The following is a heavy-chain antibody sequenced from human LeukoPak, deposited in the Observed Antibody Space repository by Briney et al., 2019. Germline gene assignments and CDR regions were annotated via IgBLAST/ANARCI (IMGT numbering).Heavy chain of an antibody. CDR1: GYTFTSYG. V-gene: IGHV1-18*01. CDR2: VSAYNGNT. Sequence: ASVKVSCKASGYTFTSYGISWVRQAPGQGLEWMGWVSAYNGNTNYAQKLQGRVTMTTDTSTSTAYMELRSLRSDDTAVYYCARIFTILDAFDIWGQGTMATVSS. CDR3: ARIFTILDAFDI. D-gene: IGHD3-10*01. J-gene: IGHJ3*02.